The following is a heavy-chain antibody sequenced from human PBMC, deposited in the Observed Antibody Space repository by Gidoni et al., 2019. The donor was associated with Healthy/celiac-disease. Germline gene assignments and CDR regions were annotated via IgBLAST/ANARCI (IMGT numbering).Heavy chain of an antibody. D-gene: IGHD3-16*01. CDR2: IYQSGST. V-gene: IGHV4-38-2*02. CDR1: GYSISSGYY. CDR3: ARDPDYVPFDY. Sequence: QVQLQESGPGLVKPSETLSLTCTVSGYSISSGYYWGWIRQPPGKGLEWIGSIYQSGSTYYNPSLKSRVTISVDTSKNQFSLKLSSVTAADTAVYYCARDPDYVPFDYWGQGTLVTVSS. J-gene: IGHJ4*02.